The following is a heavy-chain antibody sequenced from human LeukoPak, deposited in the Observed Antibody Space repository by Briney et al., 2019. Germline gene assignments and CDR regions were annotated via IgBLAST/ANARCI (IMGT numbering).Heavy chain of an antibody. CDR2: IGTAGDT. D-gene: IGHD3-10*01. CDR1: GFTFSSYD. V-gene: IGHV3-13*01. Sequence: GGSLRLSCAASGFTFSSYDMHWVRQATGKGLEWVSAIGTAGDTYYPGSVKGRFTISRENAKNSLYLQMNSLRAGDTAVYYCARGATYGSGDWYFDLWGRGTLVTVSS. J-gene: IGHJ2*01. CDR3: ARGATYGSGDWYFDL.